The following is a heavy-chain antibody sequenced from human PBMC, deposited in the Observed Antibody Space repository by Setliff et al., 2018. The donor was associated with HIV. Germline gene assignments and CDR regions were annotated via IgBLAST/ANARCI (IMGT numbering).Heavy chain of an antibody. J-gene: IGHJ6*03. Sequence: ASVKVSCKASGYSFIGYYIHWVRQAPGQGLEWMGWINPNTGGTNYSQTFQGRVTLTRDTSISTAYMELTGLTSDDTAVYFCARMAAAGRGHYYYYVDVWGKGTTVTVSS. D-gene: IGHD6-13*01. V-gene: IGHV1-2*02. CDR3: ARMAAAGRGHYYYYVDV. CDR2: INPNTGGT. CDR1: GYSFIGYY.